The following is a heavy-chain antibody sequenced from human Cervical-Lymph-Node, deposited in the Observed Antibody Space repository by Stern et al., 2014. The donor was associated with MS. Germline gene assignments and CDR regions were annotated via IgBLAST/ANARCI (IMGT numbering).Heavy chain of an antibody. D-gene: IGHD6-19*01. CDR3: ARLDSSGWSR. V-gene: IGHV5-51*01. CDR2: IFPLDSDT. J-gene: IGHJ4*02. Sequence: VQLVQSGAEMKEVGESLRISCKGSGYSFTSNWIGWVRQLPGKGLEWMGIIFPLDSDTRYRPSFQGQVTISADTSISPAYLQWSSLRASDTAKYYCARLDSSGWSRWGQGTLVTVSS. CDR1: GYSFTSNW.